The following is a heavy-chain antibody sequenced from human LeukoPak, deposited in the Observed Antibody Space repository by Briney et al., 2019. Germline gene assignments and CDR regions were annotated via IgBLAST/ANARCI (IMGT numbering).Heavy chain of an antibody. CDR1: GYTFTSYG. CDR2: ISAYNGNT. Sequence: GASVKVSCKASGYTFTSYGISWVRQAPGQGLEWMGWISAYNGNTNYAQKLQGRVTVTTDTSTSTAYMELRSLRSDDTAVYYCARAGSEHTYYYDSSGYYRGWFDPWGQRTLVTVSS. J-gene: IGHJ5*02. CDR3: ARAGSEHTYYYDSSGYYRGWFDP. V-gene: IGHV1-18*01. D-gene: IGHD3-22*01.